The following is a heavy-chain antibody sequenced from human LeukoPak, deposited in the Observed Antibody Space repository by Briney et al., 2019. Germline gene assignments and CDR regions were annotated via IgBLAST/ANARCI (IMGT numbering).Heavy chain of an antibody. Sequence: ASVKVSCKASGYTFTSYGISWVRQAPGQGLERMGWISAYNGNTNYAQKLQGRVTITTDESTSTAYMELSSLRSEDTAVYYCARGVGYQLPGDYYYYMDVWGKGTTVTVSS. V-gene: IGHV1-18*01. J-gene: IGHJ6*03. CDR3: ARGVGYQLPGDYYYYMDV. D-gene: IGHD2-2*01. CDR1: GYTFTSYG. CDR2: ISAYNGNT.